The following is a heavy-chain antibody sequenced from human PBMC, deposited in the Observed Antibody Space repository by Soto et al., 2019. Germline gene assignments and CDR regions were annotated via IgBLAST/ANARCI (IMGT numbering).Heavy chain of an antibody. CDR2: ISAYNCNT. CDR3: ASAHSGGYGEVPCYFDD. V-gene: IGHV1-18*01. D-gene: IGHD1-26*01. Sequence: QVPLVQSGAEVKKPGASVKVSCKASGYTFTSYGISWVRQAPGQGLAWMGWISAYNCNTNYAQKLQGRVTMTTDTSTSTAYMELRSLGSDDTAVYYCASAHSGGYGEVPCYFDDWGQGTLVTVSS. J-gene: IGHJ4*02. CDR1: GYTFTSYG.